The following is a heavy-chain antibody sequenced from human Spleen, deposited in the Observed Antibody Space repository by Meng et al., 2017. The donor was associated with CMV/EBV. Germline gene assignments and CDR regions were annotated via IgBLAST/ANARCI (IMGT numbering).Heavy chain of an antibody. CDR3: ASSQHYSNPLYYYYGMDV. J-gene: IGHJ6*02. CDR1: GYTFTSYD. D-gene: IGHD4-11*01. Sequence: QVQLVQSGAEVKKPGASVKVSCKASGYTFTSYDINWVRQATGQGLEWMGWMNPNSGNTGYAQKFQGRVTMTRNTSISTAYMELSSLRSEDTAVYYCASSQHYSNPLYYYYGMDVWGQGTTVTVSS. V-gene: IGHV1-8*01. CDR2: MNPNSGNT.